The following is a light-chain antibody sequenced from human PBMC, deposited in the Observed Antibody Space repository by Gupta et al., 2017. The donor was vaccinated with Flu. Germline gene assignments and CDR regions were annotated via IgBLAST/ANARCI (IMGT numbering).Light chain of an antibody. Sequence: PHSLSSSVGDRFTITCRASQDIRNDLGWYQQKAGKAPKRLIYAASSLPSGVPSRFSGSGSGTEFTLTINSLQPEDFATYYCRQHNSYPLTFGQGTRLEIK. CDR3: RQHNSYPLT. CDR1: QDIRND. CDR2: AAS. J-gene: IGKJ5*01. V-gene: IGKV1-17*01.